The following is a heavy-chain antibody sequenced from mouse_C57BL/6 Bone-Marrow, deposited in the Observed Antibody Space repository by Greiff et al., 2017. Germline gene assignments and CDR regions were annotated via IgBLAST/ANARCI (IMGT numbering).Heavy chain of an antibody. CDR3: ARRRTTVVDWYFDV. V-gene: IGHV1-12*01. D-gene: IGHD1-1*01. CDR1: GYTFTSYN. CDR2: IYPGNGDT. Sequence: QVQLKESGAELARPGASVKMSCKASGYTFTSYNMHWVKQTPRQGLEWIGAIYPGNGDTSYNQKFKGKATLTVDKSSSTAYMQLSSRTSEDSAVYFCARRRTTVVDWYFDVWGTGTTVTVSS. J-gene: IGHJ1*03.